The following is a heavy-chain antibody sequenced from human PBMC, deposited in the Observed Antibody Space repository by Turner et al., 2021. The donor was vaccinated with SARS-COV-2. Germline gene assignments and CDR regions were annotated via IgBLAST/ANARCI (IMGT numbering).Heavy chain of an antibody. CDR2: LDPEDGET. V-gene: IGHV1-24*01. J-gene: IGHJ5*02. CDR1: GYTLIALS. Sequence: QVQLVQYGAEVKKPGASVKVSCKVSGYTLIALSMHWGRPATGKGREWMGGLDPEDGETIYGQKFQGRVTMTEDTSTDTAYMELSSLRSEDTAVYYCATAPPYCTNGVCPNWFDPWGQGTLVTVSS. D-gene: IGHD2-8*01. CDR3: ATAPPYCTNGVCPNWFDP.